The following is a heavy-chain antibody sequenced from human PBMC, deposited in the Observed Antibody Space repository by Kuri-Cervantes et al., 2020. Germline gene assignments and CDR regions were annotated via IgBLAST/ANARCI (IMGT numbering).Heavy chain of an antibody. J-gene: IGHJ4*02. D-gene: IGHD3-22*01. CDR3: TRGDDYYDSSGYLGY. Sequence: GGSLRLSCAASGFTFSSYSMNWVRQASGKGLEWVGRIRSKANSYATAYAASVKGRFTISRDDSKNTAYLQMNSLKTEDTAVYYCTRGDDYYDSSGYLGYWGQGTLVTVSS. CDR2: IRSKANSYAT. V-gene: IGHV3-73*01. CDR1: GFTFSSYS.